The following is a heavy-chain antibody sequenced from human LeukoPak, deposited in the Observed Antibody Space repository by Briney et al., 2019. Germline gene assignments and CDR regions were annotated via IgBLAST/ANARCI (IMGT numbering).Heavy chain of an antibody. CDR1: GFTFRNYA. CDR2: IGGQGTTT. CDR3: AKGNNYYDSSGHYDY. J-gene: IGHJ4*02. Sequence: GGSLRPSCAASGFTFRNYAMSWVRQAPGKGLEWVSLIGGQGTTTFYADSVKGRFTISRDNYKNTVYIQMNSLRVEDTAIYYCAKGNNYYDSSGHYDYWGQGTLVTVSS. V-gene: IGHV3-23*01. D-gene: IGHD3-22*01.